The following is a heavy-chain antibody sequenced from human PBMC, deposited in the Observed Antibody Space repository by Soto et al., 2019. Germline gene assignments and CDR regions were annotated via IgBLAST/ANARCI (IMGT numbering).Heavy chain of an antibody. CDR3: ASYYCSSTRCPGVDV. D-gene: IGHD2-2*01. CDR1: GGSISSGDYY. J-gene: IGHJ6*02. V-gene: IGHV4-30-4*01. CDR2: IYYSGST. Sequence: QVQLQESGLGLVKPSQTLSLICTVSGGSISSGDYYWSWIRQPPGKGLEWIGYIYYSGSTYYNASLKSRVSILLDTSKNQFSLKLSSVTAADTAVYYCASYYCSSTRCPGVDVWGQGTTVTVSS.